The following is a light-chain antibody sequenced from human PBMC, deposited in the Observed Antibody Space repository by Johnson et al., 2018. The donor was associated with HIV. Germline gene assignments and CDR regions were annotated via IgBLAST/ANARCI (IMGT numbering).Light chain of an antibody. V-gene: IGLV1-51*02. CDR3: GTWNSSLSAHNYV. CDR2: ENN. CDR1: SSNIGNNY. Sequence: QSVLTQPPSVSAAPGQKVTISCSGSSSNIGNNYVSWYQQLPGTAPKLLIYENNKRPSGIPDRFSGSKSGTSATLGITGLQTGDEADYYCGTWNSSLSAHNYVFVTGTEVTVL. J-gene: IGLJ1*01.